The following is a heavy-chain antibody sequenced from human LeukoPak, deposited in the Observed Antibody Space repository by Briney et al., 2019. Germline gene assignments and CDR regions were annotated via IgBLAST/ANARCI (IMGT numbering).Heavy chain of an antibody. CDR3: ARVHNSTVTPYYMDV. CDR2: ISAYNGNT. CDR1: GYTFTSYG. J-gene: IGHJ6*03. Sequence: ASVKVFCKASGYTFTSYGISWVRQAPGQGLEWMGWISAYNGNTNYAQKLQGRVTMTTDTSTSTAYMELRSLRSDDTAVYYCARVHNSTVTPYYMDVWGKGTTVTVSS. D-gene: IGHD2/OR15-2a*01. V-gene: IGHV1-18*01.